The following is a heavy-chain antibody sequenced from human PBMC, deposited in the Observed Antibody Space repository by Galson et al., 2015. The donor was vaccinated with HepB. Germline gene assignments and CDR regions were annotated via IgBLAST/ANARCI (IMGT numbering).Heavy chain of an antibody. CDR2: INHSGST. Sequence: ETLSLTCAVYGGSFSGYYWSWIRQPPGKGLEWIGEINHSGSTNYNPSLKSRVTISVDTSKNQFSLKLSSVTAADTAVYYCARGGINTSIAARLGRPNWFDPWGQGTLVTVSS. V-gene: IGHV4-34*01. CDR1: GGSFSGYY. CDR3: ARGGINTSIAARLGRPNWFDP. D-gene: IGHD6-6*01. J-gene: IGHJ5*02.